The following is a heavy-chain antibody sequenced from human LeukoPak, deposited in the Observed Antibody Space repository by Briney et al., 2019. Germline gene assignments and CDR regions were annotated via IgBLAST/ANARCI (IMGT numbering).Heavy chain of an antibody. D-gene: IGHD6-19*01. CDR3: ARGSGYSSGWYGFDFDY. CDR2: ISAYNGNT. J-gene: IGHJ4*02. V-gene: IGHV1-18*01. CDR1: GYTFTSYG. Sequence: ASVKVSCKASGYTFTSYGISWVRQAPGQGLEWMGWISAYNGNTNYAQKLQGRVTMTTDTSTSTAYMELSSLRSEDTAVYYCARGSGYSSGWYGFDFDYWGQGTLVTVSS.